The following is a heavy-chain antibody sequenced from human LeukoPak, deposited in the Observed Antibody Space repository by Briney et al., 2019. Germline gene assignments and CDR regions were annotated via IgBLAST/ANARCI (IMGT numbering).Heavy chain of an antibody. CDR1: GYTFTSYW. Sequence: GESLKISCKGSGYTFTSYWIGWVRQMPGKGLEWMGIIYPGDSDSRYSPSFQGQVTISVDKPINTAYLQWSSLKASDTAIYYCARRDYYDSSGLYDGGAFDIWGQGTMVTVSS. CDR2: IYPGDSDS. D-gene: IGHD3-22*01. CDR3: ARRDYYDSSGLYDGGAFDI. V-gene: IGHV5-51*04. J-gene: IGHJ3*02.